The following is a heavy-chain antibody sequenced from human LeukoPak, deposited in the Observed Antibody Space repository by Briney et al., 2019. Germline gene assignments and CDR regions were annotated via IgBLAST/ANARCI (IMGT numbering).Heavy chain of an antibody. CDR2: INPNSGGT. Sequence: ASVKVSCKASGYTFTGYYMHWVRQAPGQGLEWMGWINPNSGGTNYAQKFQGRVTMTRDTSISTAYMELSRLRYDDTAVYYCARGITIFGVVITSYFDPWAQGTLVTVSS. D-gene: IGHD3-3*01. CDR1: GYTFTGYY. CDR3: ARGITIFGVVITSYFDP. V-gene: IGHV1-2*02. J-gene: IGHJ5*02.